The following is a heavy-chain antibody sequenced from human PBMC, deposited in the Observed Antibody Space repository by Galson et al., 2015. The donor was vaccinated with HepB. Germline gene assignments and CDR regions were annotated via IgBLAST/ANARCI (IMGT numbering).Heavy chain of an antibody. Sequence: SLRLSCAASGFTFSSYAMHWVRQAPGKGLEYVSAISSNGGSTYYADSVKGRFTISRDNSKNTLYLQMSSLRAEDTAVYYCVKDGSGVLWFGELAPFDYWGQGTLVTVSS. D-gene: IGHD3-10*01. CDR2: ISSNGGST. CDR3: VKDGSGVLWFGELAPFDY. J-gene: IGHJ4*02. V-gene: IGHV3-64D*06. CDR1: GFTFSSYA.